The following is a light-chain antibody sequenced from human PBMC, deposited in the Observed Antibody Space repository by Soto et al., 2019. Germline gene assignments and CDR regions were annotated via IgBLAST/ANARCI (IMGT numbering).Light chain of an antibody. J-gene: IGKJ4*01. Sequence: DIQMTQSPSTLSGSVGDRVTITCRASQTISSWLAWYQQKPGKAPKLLIYAASTLQSGVPSRFTGSGSGTDFTLTISSLQPEDAATYYCQKCKVAPFTFGGGTKVDIK. CDR1: QTISSW. CDR2: AAS. V-gene: IGKV1-27*01. CDR3: QKCKVAPFT.